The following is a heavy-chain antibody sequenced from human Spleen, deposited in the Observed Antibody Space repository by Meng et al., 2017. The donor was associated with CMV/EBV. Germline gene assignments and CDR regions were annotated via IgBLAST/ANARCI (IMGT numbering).Heavy chain of an antibody. CDR2: IYNSGSA. CDR1: GGSISSSGQY. Sequence: LTCTVSGGSISSSGQYWGWIRQPPGKGLEWIGSIYNSGSANYNSSLKSRVTISIDTSKNQFSLKLTSVTAADTAVYYCARRVAGTLDHWGQGGLVTVSS. J-gene: IGHJ4*02. D-gene: IGHD6-19*01. V-gene: IGHV4-39*01. CDR3: ARRVAGTLDH.